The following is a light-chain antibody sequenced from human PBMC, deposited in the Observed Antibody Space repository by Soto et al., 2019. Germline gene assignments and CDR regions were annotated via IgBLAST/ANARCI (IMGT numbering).Light chain of an antibody. CDR2: DNN. CDR3: GTWDSSLSAPNWV. J-gene: IGLJ3*02. V-gene: IGLV1-51*01. CDR1: ISNIGKNY. Sequence: QSALTQPPSVSAAPGQKVTISCSGSISNIGKNYVSWYQQLPGTAPKVLIYDNNKRPSGIPDRFSGPKSGTSATLGITGLQTGDEADYYCGTWDSSLSAPNWVFGGGTKVTVL.